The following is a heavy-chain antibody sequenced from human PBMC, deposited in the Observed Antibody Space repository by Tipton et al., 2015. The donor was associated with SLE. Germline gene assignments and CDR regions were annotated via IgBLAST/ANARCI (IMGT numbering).Heavy chain of an antibody. CDR3: ARGSVGDFQH. V-gene: IGHV4-39*01. J-gene: IGHJ1*01. D-gene: IGHD3-16*01. CDR2: IYYSGST. Sequence: TLSLTCTVSGGSISSSSYYWGWIRQPPGKGLEWIGSIYYSGSTYYNPSLKSRVTISVDTSKNQFSLKLSSVTAADTAVYYCARGSVGDFQHWGQGTLVTVSS. CDR1: GGSISSSSYY.